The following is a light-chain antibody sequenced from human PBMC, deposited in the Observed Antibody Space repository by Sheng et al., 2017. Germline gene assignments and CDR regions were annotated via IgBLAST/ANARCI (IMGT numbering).Light chain of an antibody. J-gene: IGLJ1*01. CDR3: SSYTTSTTRV. Sequence: QSALAQPASVSGSPGQSITISCTGTTSDIGAYTYVSWYQQHPGKAPKLMIYDVTTRPSGISNRFSGSKSGNTASLTISGLQPEDEADYYCSSYTTSTTRVFGTGTKVTV. CDR1: TSDIGAYTY. V-gene: IGLV2-14*03. CDR2: DVT.